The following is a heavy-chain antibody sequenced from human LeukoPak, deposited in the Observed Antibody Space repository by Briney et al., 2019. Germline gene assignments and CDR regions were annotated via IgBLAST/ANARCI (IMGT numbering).Heavy chain of an antibody. J-gene: IGHJ6*03. Sequence: GGSLRLSCAASGFTFNSYWMSWVRQAPGKGLEWVAVISFDGVNTFYADSVKGRFTISRDNSNNTVYLQMNNLRPEDTAVFYCARGQGYESYYYMDVWGKGTTVSVSS. CDR2: ISFDGVNT. CDR1: GFTFNSYW. V-gene: IGHV3-30*03. D-gene: IGHD2-2*01. CDR3: ARGQGYESYYYMDV.